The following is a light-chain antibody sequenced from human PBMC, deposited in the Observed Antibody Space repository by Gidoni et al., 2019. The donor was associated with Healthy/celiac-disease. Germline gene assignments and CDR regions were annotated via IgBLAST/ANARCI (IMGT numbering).Light chain of an antibody. CDR3: QQYNNWPLT. CDR1: QSVSSN. J-gene: IGKJ3*01. Sequence: DIVMPQSPATLSVSPGERATLSCRASQSVSSNLAWYKQKPGQAPRLLIYGASTRATGIPARFSGSGSGTEFTLTISSLQSEDFEVYYCQQYNNWPLTFGPGTKVDIK. CDR2: GAS. V-gene: IGKV3-15*01.